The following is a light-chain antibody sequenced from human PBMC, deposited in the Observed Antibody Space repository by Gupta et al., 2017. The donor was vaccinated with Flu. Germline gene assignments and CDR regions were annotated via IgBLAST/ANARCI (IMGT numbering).Light chain of an antibody. CDR1: SAKIGSNT. CDR2: SDN. V-gene: IGLV1-44*01. Sequence: RVTNSGSGSSAKIGSNTVNWYQQVPGTAPKLLVYSDNQRPSGVPDRFSGSRSGTSASLAISGLQSYDEADYYCAAWHDSLIGYVFGTGTELTVL. CDR3: AAWHDSLIGYV. J-gene: IGLJ1*01.